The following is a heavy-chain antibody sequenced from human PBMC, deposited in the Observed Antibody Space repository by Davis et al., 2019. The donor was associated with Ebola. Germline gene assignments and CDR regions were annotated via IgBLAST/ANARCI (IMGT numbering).Heavy chain of an antibody. CDR2: ISISSSYI. Sequence: GSLRLSCAASGFTFSSYSMNWVRQAPGKGLEWVSSISISSSYIYYADSVKGRFTISRDNAKNSLYLQMNSLRAEDTAMYYCAREMRLRLGELSAPPFDYWGQGTLVTVSS. CDR3: AREMRLRLGELSAPPFDY. D-gene: IGHD3-16*02. V-gene: IGHV3-21*01. CDR1: GFTFSSYS. J-gene: IGHJ4*02.